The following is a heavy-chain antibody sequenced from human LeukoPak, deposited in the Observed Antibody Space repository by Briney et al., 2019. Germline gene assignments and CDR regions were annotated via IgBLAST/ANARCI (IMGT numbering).Heavy chain of an antibody. CDR1: GFTFTSSA. V-gene: IGHV1-58*02. CDR3: ARSNPEQLVSAVFDP. D-gene: IGHD6-13*01. CDR2: IVVGSGNT. Sequence: ASVKVSCKASGFTFTSSAMQWVRQARGQRLEWIGWIVVGSGNTNYAQKFQERVTITRDMSTSTAYMEVSSLRYEDTAVYYCARSNPEQLVSAVFDPWGQGTLVTVSS. J-gene: IGHJ5*02.